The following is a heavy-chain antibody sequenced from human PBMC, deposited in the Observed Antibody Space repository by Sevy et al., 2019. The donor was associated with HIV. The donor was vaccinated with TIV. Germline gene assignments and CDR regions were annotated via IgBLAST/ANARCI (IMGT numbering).Heavy chain of an antibody. J-gene: IGHJ6*02. CDR2: GRGSAGST. CDR1: GFTFSTHA. D-gene: IGHD2-15*01. Sequence: GSLRLSCAASGFTFSTHAMNWVRQSPGKGLEWVSAGRGSAGSTYYAESVKGRFTISRDNSKNTLYLQMNSLRAEDTAVYYCAKGDRTFYGMDVWGQGTTVTVSS. V-gene: IGHV3-23*01. CDR3: AKGDRTFYGMDV.